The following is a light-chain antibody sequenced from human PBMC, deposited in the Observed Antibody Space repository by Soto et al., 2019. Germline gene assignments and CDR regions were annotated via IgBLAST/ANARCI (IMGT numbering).Light chain of an antibody. CDR3: VLFMGSGSSI. CDR1: SGSVSTSHY. V-gene: IGLV8-61*01. J-gene: IGLJ2*01. Sequence: QAVVHQEPSLSVSPGGTVTLTCGLSSGSVSTSHYPSRYQQTPGQAPRSLIYSTNSRYSGVPARFSGAILGNKAALAITGAHADDECDNYFVLFMGSGSSIFSGGTKLTVL. CDR2: STN.